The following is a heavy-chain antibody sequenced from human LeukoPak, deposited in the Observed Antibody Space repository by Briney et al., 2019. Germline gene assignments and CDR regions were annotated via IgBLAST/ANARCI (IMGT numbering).Heavy chain of an antibody. J-gene: IGHJ6*03. V-gene: IGHV4-31*03. CDR2: IYYSGST. D-gene: IGHD2-2*01. CDR3: ARRAKFVVPAARERGYYYMDV. CDR1: GGSISSGGYY. Sequence: LSETLSLTCTVSGGSISSGGYYWSWIRQHPGKGLEWIGHIYYSGSTYYNPSLKSRVTISVDTSKNQFSLKLSSVTAADTAVYYCARRAKFVVPAARERGYYYMDVWGKGTTVTVSS.